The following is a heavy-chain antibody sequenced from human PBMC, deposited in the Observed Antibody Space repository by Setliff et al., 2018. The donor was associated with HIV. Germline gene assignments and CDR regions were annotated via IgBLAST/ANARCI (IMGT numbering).Heavy chain of an antibody. D-gene: IGHD3-22*01. V-gene: IGHV4-59*08. CDR1: GASVSGSY. J-gene: IGHJ4*02. CDR2: MSLTRDT. Sequence: SETLSLTCTVSGASVSGSYWIWIRQPPGKGLEWIGYMSLTRDTKYNPSLNSRVTTSIDTSKNRFSLELRSVTAADTAVYYCARHYDSSGYGDYFDDWGRGILVTVSS. CDR3: ARHYDSSGYGDYFDD.